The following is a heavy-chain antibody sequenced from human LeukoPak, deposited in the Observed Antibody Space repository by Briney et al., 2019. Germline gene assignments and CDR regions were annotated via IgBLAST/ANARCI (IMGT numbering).Heavy chain of an antibody. CDR2: ISYDGSNQ. CDR3: AKEGLPSVWVLDY. CDR1: GFTFTSYG. D-gene: IGHD1-26*01. Sequence: GGSLKLSCEASGFTFTSYGMHWVRLAPGKGLEWVATISYDGSNQFYADSVKGRFTISSDNSKNTMYLQMNSLRVEDTAVYYCAKEGLPSVWVLDYWGQGSLVTVSS. J-gene: IGHJ4*02. V-gene: IGHV3-30*18.